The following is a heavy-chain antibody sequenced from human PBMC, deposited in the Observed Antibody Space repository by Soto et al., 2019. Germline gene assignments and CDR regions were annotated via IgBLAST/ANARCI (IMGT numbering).Heavy chain of an antibody. D-gene: IGHD6-19*01. CDR2: IYPSGGST. V-gene: IGHV1-46*01. CDR3: ARESLAVAGTGGGFDI. CDR1: GYTVTTYY. J-gene: IGHJ3*02. Sequence: ASVKVSCKASGYTVTTYYMHCVRQAPGQGLEWMGIIYPSGGSTSYAQKFQGRVTMTRDTSTSTVYMELSSLRSEDTAVYYCARESLAVAGTGGGFDIWGQGTMVTVSS.